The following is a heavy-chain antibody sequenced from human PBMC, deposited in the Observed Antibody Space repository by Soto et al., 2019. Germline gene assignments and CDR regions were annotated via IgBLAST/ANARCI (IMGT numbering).Heavy chain of an antibody. CDR2: INAGNGNT. V-gene: IGHV1-3*01. CDR3: ARAWVVVTAPDY. D-gene: IGHD2-21*02. Sequence: GASGKVSCKASGYTFTSYAMHWVRQAPGQRLEWMGWINAGNGNTKYSQKFQGRVTITRDTSASTAYMELSSLRSEDTAVYYCARAWVVVTAPDYWGQGALVTVSS. CDR1: GYTFTSYA. J-gene: IGHJ4*02.